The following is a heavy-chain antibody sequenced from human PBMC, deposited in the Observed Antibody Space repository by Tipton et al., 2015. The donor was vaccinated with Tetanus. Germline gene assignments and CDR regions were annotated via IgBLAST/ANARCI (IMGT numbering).Heavy chain of an antibody. CDR1: GGSISTYH. CDR3: ARTSGYLYSSY. Sequence: TLSLTCTVSGGSISTYHWNWIRQFPGKGLEWIGYIDYFGTTKYNPSLKSRVAMTVDTSKNQLSLKLSSVTSADTAVYYCARTSGYLYSSYWGQGTLVTVSS. CDR2: IDYFGTT. D-gene: IGHD3-3*01. V-gene: IGHV4-59*01. J-gene: IGHJ1*01.